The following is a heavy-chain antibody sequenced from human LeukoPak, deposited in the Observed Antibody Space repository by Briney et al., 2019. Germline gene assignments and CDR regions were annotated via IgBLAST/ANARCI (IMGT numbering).Heavy chain of an antibody. CDR3: ARGRSLFEHLAGY. V-gene: IGHV1-69*05. CDR2: IIPIFGTA. CDR1: GGTFSSYA. J-gene: IGHJ4*02. D-gene: IGHD3-3*02. Sequence: ASVKVSCKASGGTFSSYAISWVRQAPGQGLEWMGGIIPIFGTANYAQKFQGRVTMTRNTSISTAYMELSSLRSEDTAVYYCARGRSLFEHLAGYWGQGTLVTVSS.